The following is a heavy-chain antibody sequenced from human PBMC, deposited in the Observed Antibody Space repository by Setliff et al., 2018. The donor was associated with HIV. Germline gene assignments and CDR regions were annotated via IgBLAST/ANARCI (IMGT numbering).Heavy chain of an antibody. V-gene: IGHV1-69*10. CDR2: IIPILGIA. J-gene: IGHJ4*02. CDR3: ARDVSTGDLDY. Sequence: SVKVSCKASGGTFSSYAISWVRQAPGQGLEWMGEIIPILGIANYAQKFQGRVTITTDESTSTVYMELSSLRSEDTAVYYCARDVSTGDLDYWGQGTLVTAPQ. CDR1: GGTFSSYA. D-gene: IGHD7-27*01.